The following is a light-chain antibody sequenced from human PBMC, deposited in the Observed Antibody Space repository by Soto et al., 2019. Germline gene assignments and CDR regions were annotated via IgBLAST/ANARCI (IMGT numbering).Light chain of an antibody. Sequence: DIVITQSPDSLAVSLGERATINCKSIQSILYSSNNKNNLAWYQQKLGQPPKLLIYWASTRESGVPDRVSGSGSVTDITLTITSLQAEDVAVYYCHKYYITPLSVGGGTKVEIK. J-gene: IGKJ4*02. CDR1: QSILYSSNNKNN. CDR3: HKYYITPLS. V-gene: IGKV4-1*01. CDR2: WAS.